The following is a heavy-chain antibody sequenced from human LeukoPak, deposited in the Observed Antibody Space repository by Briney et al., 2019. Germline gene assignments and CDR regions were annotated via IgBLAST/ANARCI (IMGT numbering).Heavy chain of an antibody. D-gene: IGHD6-13*01. Sequence: ASVKVSCKASGYTFTGYYVHWVRQAPGQGLEWMGWINPNSGVTNYAQNFQGRVTLTRDTSINTAYMELSSLTSDDTAVYYCARDLRSSSWNYWGQGTLATVSS. J-gene: IGHJ4*02. CDR2: INPNSGVT. CDR3: ARDLRSSSWNY. V-gene: IGHV1-2*02. CDR1: GYTFTGYY.